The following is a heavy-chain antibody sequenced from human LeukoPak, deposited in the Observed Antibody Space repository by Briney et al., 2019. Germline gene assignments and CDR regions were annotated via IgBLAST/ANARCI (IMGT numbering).Heavy chain of an antibody. J-gene: IGHJ4*02. CDR3: ARGPYSSSWYSEYYFDY. D-gene: IGHD6-13*01. CDR1: GGSISSYY. V-gene: IGHV4-59*01. CDR2: IYYSGST. Sequence: SETLSLTCTVSGGSISSYYWSWIRQPPGKGLEWIGYIYYSGSTNYNPSLKSRVTISVDTSKNQFSLKLSSVTAADTAVYYCARGPYSSSWYSEYYFDYWGQGTLVTVSS.